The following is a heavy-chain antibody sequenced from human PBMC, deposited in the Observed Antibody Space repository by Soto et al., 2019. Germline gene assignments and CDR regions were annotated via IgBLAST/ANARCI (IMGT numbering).Heavy chain of an antibody. V-gene: IGHV3-21*01. Sequence: PGGSLRLSCAASGFVFSDFQFNWVRQAPGGGLEWLSSITGTSAFTEYAESIEGRFTISRDNPNKLLFLHMDNLRSEDTAVYYCARDNLAFQGAFDLWGQGTLVTVSS. CDR3: ARDNLAFQGAFDL. J-gene: IGHJ4*02. CDR1: GFVFSDFQ. CDR2: ITGTSAFT. D-gene: IGHD3-16*01.